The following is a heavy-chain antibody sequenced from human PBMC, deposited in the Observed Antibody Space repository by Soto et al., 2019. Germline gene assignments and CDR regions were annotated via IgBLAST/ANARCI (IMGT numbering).Heavy chain of an antibody. CDR3: ARRVVTALDV. D-gene: IGHD2-21*02. V-gene: IGHV4-61*01. J-gene: IGHJ6*02. CDR1: GGSVSSGSYY. CDR2: IYYSGST. Sequence: KPSETLSLTCTVSGGSVSSGSYYWSWIRQPPGKGLEWIGYIYYSGSTNYNPSLKSRVTISVDTSKNQFPLKLSSVTAADTAVYYCARRVVTALDVWGQGTTVTVSS.